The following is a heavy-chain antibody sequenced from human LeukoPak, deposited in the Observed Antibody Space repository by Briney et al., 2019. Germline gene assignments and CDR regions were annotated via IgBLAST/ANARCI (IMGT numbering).Heavy chain of an antibody. D-gene: IGHD1-1*01. CDR1: GFTFSSEW. Sequence: PGGSLRLSCVASGFTFSSEWMSWVRQAPGKGLEWVTNINQDGSQKYYEDSVKGRFTVSRDNAKNSLYLHMNGLRADETAIYYCARDHDGKDCWGQGTLVTVSS. CDR2: INQDGSQK. J-gene: IGHJ4*02. V-gene: IGHV3-7*01. CDR3: ARDHDGKDC.